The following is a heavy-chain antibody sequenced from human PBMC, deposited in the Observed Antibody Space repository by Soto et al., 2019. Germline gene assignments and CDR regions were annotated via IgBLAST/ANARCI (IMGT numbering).Heavy chain of an antibody. D-gene: IGHD2-15*01. CDR2: IKYDGSES. CDR3: ARPYCIDVECYSPPAY. J-gene: IGHJ4*02. CDR1: GFAFSNYW. V-gene: IGHV3-7*01. Sequence: GGSLRLACAASGFAFSNYWMTWVRQAPGKGLEWVANIKYDGSESSYVDSLKGRFTISRDNAKNSLFLQMNSLRVEDSAMYYSARPYCIDVECYSPPAYWGQGILVTVSS.